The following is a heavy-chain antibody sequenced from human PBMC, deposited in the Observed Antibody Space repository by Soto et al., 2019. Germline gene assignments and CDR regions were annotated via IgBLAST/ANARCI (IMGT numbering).Heavy chain of an antibody. CDR3: AATTPYSSSWPPLPYGMDV. CDR2: IVVGSGNT. D-gene: IGHD6-13*01. V-gene: IGHV1-58*01. J-gene: IGHJ6*02. Sequence: SVKVSCKASGFTFTSSAVQWVRQARGQRLEWIGWIVVGSGNTNYAQKFQERVTITRDMSTSTAYMELSSLRSKDAAVYYCAATTPYSSSWPPLPYGMDVWSQGTTVTVSS. CDR1: GFTFTSSA.